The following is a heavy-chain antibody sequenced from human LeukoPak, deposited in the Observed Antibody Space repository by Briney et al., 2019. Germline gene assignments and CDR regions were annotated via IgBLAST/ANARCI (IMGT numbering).Heavy chain of an antibody. D-gene: IGHD3-10*01. Sequence: GGSLRLSCAASGFTFSSYSMNWVRQAPGKGLEWVSYISSSSSTIYYADSVKGRFTISRDNAKNSLYLQMNSLRAEDTAVYYCARDIYQITMLRGADTYHYYVMDVWGQGTTVTVSS. CDR1: GFTFSSYS. CDR3: ARDIYQITMLRGADTYHYYVMDV. J-gene: IGHJ6*02. CDR2: ISSSSSTI. V-gene: IGHV3-48*01.